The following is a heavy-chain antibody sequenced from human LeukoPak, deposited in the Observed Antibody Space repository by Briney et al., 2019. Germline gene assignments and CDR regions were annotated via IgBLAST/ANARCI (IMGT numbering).Heavy chain of an antibody. J-gene: IGHJ6*02. D-gene: IGHD6-19*01. V-gene: IGHV3-30*18. CDR3: AKDPIAVAGNNYYRMDA. Sequence: GGSLRLSCAASGFTFSRYGMYRVRQAPGKGLEWVAVISSDGTNKYYADSVKGRFTISRDNSKNTLYLQMNSLRAEDTAVYYCAKDPIAVAGNNYYRMDAWGQGTTVSVSS. CDR1: GFTFSRYG. CDR2: ISSDGTNK.